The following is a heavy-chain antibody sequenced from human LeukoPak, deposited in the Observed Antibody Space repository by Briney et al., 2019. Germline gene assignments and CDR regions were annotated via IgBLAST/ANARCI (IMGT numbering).Heavy chain of an antibody. CDR2: IYSSGST. V-gene: IGHV4-39*01. CDR3: AKSGGYGLIDY. CDR1: CVSSSSSSYY. J-gene: IGHJ4*01. Sequence: SETLPLTCSVSCVSSSSSSYYWGWIHQPPGKGQEWIGSIYSSGSTYYNSSLKSRVTISIDTSKNQVSLKMSSVTAADTAVYYCAKSGGYGLIDYWGQGTLVTVSS. D-gene: IGHD6-25*01.